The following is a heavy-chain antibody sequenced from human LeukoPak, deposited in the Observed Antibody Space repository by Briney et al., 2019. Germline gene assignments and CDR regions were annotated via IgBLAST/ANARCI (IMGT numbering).Heavy chain of an antibody. J-gene: IGHJ6*03. CDR1: GYSISSGYY. CDR3: ARVSSPRGYYYYMDV. D-gene: IGHD6-6*01. V-gene: IGHV4-38-2*02. Sequence: PSETLSLTCTVSGYSISSGYYWGWIRQPPGKGPEWIGSIYHSGSTYYNPSLKSRVTISVDTSKNQFSLKLSSVTAADTAVYYCARVSSPRGYYYYMDVWGKGTTVTVSS. CDR2: IYHSGST.